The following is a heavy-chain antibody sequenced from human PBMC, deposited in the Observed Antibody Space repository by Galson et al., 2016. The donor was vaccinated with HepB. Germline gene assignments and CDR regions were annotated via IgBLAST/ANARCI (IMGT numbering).Heavy chain of an antibody. CDR2: ISAYNGNT. V-gene: IGHV1-18*01. CDR3: ARDGTMVRGVIIPAWLDY. D-gene: IGHD3-10*01. CDR1: GYSYTSYG. Sequence: SVKVSCKASGYSYTSYGITWVRQAPGQGLEWMGWISAYNGNTNYAQKLQGRVTTTTDTSTSTAYMEVRSLRSDDTAVYYCARDGTMVRGVIIPAWLDYWGQGTLVTVSS. J-gene: IGHJ4*02.